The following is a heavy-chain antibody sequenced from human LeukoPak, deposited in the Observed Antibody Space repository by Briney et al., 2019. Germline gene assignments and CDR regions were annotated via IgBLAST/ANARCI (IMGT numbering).Heavy chain of an antibody. J-gene: IGHJ5*02. CDR1: GFTFRTYG. CDR2: TDGSGIIT. CDR3: ARAGVPVPGTAWFDP. V-gene: IGHV3-23*01. Sequence: GGSLRLSCAASGFTFRTYGMCWVRQAPGKGLAWVSSTDGSGIITYYADSVKGRFTISRDNSKNTVYLQMNSLRAEDTAVYYCARAGVPVPGTAWFDPWGQGTLVTVSS. D-gene: IGHD1-1*01.